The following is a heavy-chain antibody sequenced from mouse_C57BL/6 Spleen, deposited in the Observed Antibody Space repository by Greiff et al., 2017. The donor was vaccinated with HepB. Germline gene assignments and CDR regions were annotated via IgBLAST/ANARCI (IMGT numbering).Heavy chain of an antibody. CDR3: ARERYYGMGAMDY. D-gene: IGHD1-1*01. CDR2: INYDGSST. J-gene: IGHJ4*01. V-gene: IGHV5-16*01. CDR1: GFTFSDYY. Sequence: EVKLVESEGGLVQPGSSMKLSCTASGFTFSDYYMAWVRQVPEKGLEWVANINYDGSSTYYLDSLKSRFIISRDNAKKILYLQMSSLKSEDTATYYCARERYYGMGAMDYWGQGTSVTVSS.